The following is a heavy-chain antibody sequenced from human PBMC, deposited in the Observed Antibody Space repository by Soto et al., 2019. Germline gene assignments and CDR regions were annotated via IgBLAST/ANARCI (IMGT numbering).Heavy chain of an antibody. CDR1: GYTFTSYG. V-gene: IGHV1-18*01. J-gene: IGHJ5*02. D-gene: IGHD2-2*01. CDR2: ISAYNGNT. CDR3: ARGRFVGDIVVVPDARGFDP. Sequence: QVQLVQSGAEVKKPGASVKVSCKASGYTFTSYGISWVRQAPGQGLAWMGWISAYNGNTNYAQKLQGRVTMTTDTSTGTAYMELRSVRSDDTAVYYCARGRFVGDIVVVPDARGFDPWGQGTLVTVSA.